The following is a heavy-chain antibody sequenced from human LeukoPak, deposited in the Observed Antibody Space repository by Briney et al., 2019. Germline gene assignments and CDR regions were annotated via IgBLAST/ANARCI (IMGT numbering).Heavy chain of an antibody. CDR1: GGSFSGYY. CDR2: INHSGST. CDR3: ARGQFRRGESYGALIDYYYYYMDV. J-gene: IGHJ6*03. Sequence: PSETLFLTCAVYGGSFSGYYWSWIRQPPGKGLEWIGEINHSGSTNYNPSLKSRVTISVDTSKNQFSLKLSSVTAADTAVYYCARGQFRRGESYGALIDYYYYYMDVWGKGTTVTVSS. V-gene: IGHV4-34*01. D-gene: IGHD1-26*01.